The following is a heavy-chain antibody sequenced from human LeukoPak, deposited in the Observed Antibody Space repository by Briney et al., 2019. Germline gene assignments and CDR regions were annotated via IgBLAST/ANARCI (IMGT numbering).Heavy chain of an antibody. D-gene: IGHD4-17*01. J-gene: IGHJ6*03. Sequence: PSETLSLTCTVSGGSISSGSYYWRWFRQPAGKGLEWIGRIYTSGSTNYNPSLKSRVTISVDTSKNQFSLKLSSVTAADTAVYYCARDYDYGVYYYMDVWGKGTTVTISS. CDR3: ARDYDYGVYYYMDV. CDR1: GGSISSGSYY. CDR2: IYTSGST. V-gene: IGHV4-61*02.